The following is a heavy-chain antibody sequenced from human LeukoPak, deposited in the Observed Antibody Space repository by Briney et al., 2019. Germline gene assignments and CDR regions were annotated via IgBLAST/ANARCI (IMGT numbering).Heavy chain of an antibody. J-gene: IGHJ4*02. D-gene: IGHD3-10*01. CDR3: ATKEVTYGSGRY. CDR2: ISGSGGST. CDR1: GFTFSSYG. Sequence: PGGTLRLSCAASGFTFSSYGMSWVRQAPGKGLEWVSAISGSGGSTYYADSVKGRFTISRDNSKNTLYLQMNSLRAEDTAVYYCATKEVTYGSGRYWGQGTLVTVSS. V-gene: IGHV3-23*01.